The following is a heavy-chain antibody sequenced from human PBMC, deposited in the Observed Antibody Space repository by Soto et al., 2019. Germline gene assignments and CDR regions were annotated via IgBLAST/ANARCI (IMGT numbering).Heavy chain of an antibody. Sequence: QVHLGQSGAEVKKPGASVKVSCKGSGYSFTTYGITAVRQAPGQGLEWRGWISAQNGNTNYAQKLQGRVTVTRDPSTSPAYLELRSMRSDDTAVYYCARGRSGDYWGQGALVTVSS. CDR1: GYSFTTYG. CDR3: ARGRSGDY. V-gene: IGHV1-18*01. J-gene: IGHJ4*02. CDR2: ISAQNGNT.